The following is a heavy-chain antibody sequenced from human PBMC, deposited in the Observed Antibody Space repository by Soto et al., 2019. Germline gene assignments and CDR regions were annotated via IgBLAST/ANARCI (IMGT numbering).Heavy chain of an antibody. D-gene: IGHD4-17*01. CDR2: INPSGGST. CDR3: ASEFLSAGDYGDYFDY. CDR1: GYTFTRYY. V-gene: IGHV1-46*03. J-gene: IGHJ4*02. Sequence: ASVKVSCKASGYTFTRYYMHWVRQAPGQGLERMGIINPSGGSTSYAQKFQGRVTMTRDTSTSTVYMELSSLRSEDTAVYYCASEFLSAGDYGDYFDYWCKGTLVTVSS.